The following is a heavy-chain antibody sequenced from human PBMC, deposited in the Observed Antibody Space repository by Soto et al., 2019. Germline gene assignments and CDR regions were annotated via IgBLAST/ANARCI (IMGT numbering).Heavy chain of an antibody. J-gene: IGHJ4*02. CDR2: IWYDGSDK. CDR1: GFTFTTYG. V-gene: IGHV3-33*01. CDR3: ARVGVAGTTAHFDN. D-gene: IGHD3-3*01. Sequence: GGSLRLSCAASGFTFTTYGMHWVRQAPGKGLEWVALIWYDGSDKYYADSVKGRFTISRDNSKNTLYLQMNSLRADDTAMYYCARVGVAGTTAHFDNWGQGTLVTVS.